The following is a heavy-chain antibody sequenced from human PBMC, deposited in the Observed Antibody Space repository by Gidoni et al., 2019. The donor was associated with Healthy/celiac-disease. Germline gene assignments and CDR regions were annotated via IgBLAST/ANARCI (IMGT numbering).Heavy chain of an antibody. J-gene: IGHJ3*02. CDR1: GFTFSSYG. CDR2: IWYDGSNK. Sequence: QVQLVESGGGVVQPGRSLRLSCAASGFTFSSYGMHWVRQAPGKGLEWVAVIWYDGSNKYYADSVKGRFTISRDNSKNTLYLQMNSLRAEDTAVYYCAKNSGSYSFLDAFDIWGQGTMVTVSS. CDR3: AKNSGSYSFLDAFDI. V-gene: IGHV3-33*06. D-gene: IGHD1-26*01.